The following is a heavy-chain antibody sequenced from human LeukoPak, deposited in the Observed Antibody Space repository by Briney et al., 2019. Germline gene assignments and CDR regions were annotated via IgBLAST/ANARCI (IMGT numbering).Heavy chain of an antibody. CDR1: GFNFNNYG. CDR2: ISDSGYRT. CDR3: AKERVVGATSYFDY. V-gene: IGHV3-23*01. Sequence: GGTLRLSCAASGFNFNNYGMSWVRQAPGKGLEWVSTISDSGYRTLYGASVKGRFTISRDNSKNTLYLQMNSLRAEDTAVYYCAKERVVGATSYFDYWGQGTLVTVSS. D-gene: IGHD1-26*01. J-gene: IGHJ4*02.